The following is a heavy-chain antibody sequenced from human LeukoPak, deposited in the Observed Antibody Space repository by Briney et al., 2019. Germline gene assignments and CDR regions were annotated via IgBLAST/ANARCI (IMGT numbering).Heavy chain of an antibody. Sequence: AASVKVSCKASGYTFTSHDINWVRQATGQGLEWMGWMNPNSGNTGYAQKFQGRVTFTRNTSISTAYMELSSLRSEDTAVYYCARELHCSSTSCEDYWGQGTLVTVSS. CDR3: ARELHCSSTSCEDY. CDR1: GYTFTSHD. D-gene: IGHD2-2*01. J-gene: IGHJ4*02. CDR2: MNPNSGNT. V-gene: IGHV1-8*03.